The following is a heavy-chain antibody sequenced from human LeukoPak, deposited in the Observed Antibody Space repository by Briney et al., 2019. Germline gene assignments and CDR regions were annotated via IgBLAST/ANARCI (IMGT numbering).Heavy chain of an antibody. CDR2: IYHSGST. Sequence: PSQTLSLTCTVSGGSISSGGYCWSWIRQPPGKGLEWIGYIYHSGSTYYNPSLKSRVTISVDRSKNQFSLKLSSVTAADTAVYYCARVGLPAAILDYWGQGTLVTVSS. CDR3: ARVGLPAAILDY. V-gene: IGHV4-30-2*01. CDR1: GGSISSGGYC. J-gene: IGHJ4*02. D-gene: IGHD2-2*02.